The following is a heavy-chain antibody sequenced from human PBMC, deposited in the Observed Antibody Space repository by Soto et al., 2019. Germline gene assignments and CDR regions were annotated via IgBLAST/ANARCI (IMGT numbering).Heavy chain of an antibody. D-gene: IGHD6-13*01. V-gene: IGHV1-3*01. CDR3: VREDSSSWYSVDY. J-gene: IGHJ4*02. Sequence: KVSCKASGYTFTSYAMHWVRQAPGQRLEWMGWINAGNGNTEYSQKFQGRVTITRDTSASTAYMELSSLRSEDTAVYYCVREDSSSWYSVDYWGQGTLVTVSS. CDR1: GYTFTSYA. CDR2: INAGNGNT.